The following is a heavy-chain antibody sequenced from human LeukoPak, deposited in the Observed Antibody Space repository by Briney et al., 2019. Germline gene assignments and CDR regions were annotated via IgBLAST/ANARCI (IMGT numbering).Heavy chain of an antibody. V-gene: IGHV4-34*01. J-gene: IGHJ4*02. CDR1: GGSFSGYY. D-gene: IGHD3-3*01. Sequence: KSSETLSLTCAVYGGSFSGYYWSWIRQPPGKGLEWIGEINHSGSTNYNPSLKSRVTISVDTSKNQFSLKLSSVTAADTAVYYCARGRFLEWLSPIDYWGQGTLVTVSS. CDR2: INHSGST. CDR3: ARGRFLEWLSPIDY.